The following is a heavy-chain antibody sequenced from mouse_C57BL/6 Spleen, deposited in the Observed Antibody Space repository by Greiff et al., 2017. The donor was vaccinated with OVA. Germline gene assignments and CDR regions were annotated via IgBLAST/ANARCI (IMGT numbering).Heavy chain of an antibody. V-gene: IGHV1-4*01. D-gene: IGHD2-5*01. CDR3: ARSYYSNYEGYVDY. CDR2: INPSSGYT. CDR1: GYTFTSYT. J-gene: IGHJ2*01. Sequence: VKLVASGAELARPGASVKMSCKASGYTFTSYTMHWVKQRPGQGLEWIGYINPSSGYTKYNQKFKDKATLTADKSSSTAYMQLSSLTSEDSAVYYCARSYYSNYEGYVDYWGQGTTLTVSS.